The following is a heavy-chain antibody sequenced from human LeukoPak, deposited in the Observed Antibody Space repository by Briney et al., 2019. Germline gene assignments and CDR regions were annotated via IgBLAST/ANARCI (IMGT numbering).Heavy chain of an antibody. CDR3: ARDSRTASYYYDSSAPDY. CDR2: ISSSSSYI. D-gene: IGHD3-22*01. CDR1: GFTFSSYS. V-gene: IGHV3-21*01. J-gene: IGHJ4*02. Sequence: GGSLRLSCAASGFTFSSYSMNWVRQAPGKGLEWVSSISSSSSYIYYADSVKGRFTISRDNAKNSLYLQMNSLRAEDTAVYYCARDSRTASYYYDSSAPDYWGQGTLVTVSS.